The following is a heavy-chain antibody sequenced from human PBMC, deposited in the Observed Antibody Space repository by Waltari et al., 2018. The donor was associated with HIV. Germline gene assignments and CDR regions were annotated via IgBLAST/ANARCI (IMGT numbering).Heavy chain of an antibody. CDR3: ARDYSGTYADFDY. D-gene: IGHD1-26*01. Sequence: EVQLVESGGGLVQPGGSLRLSCAASGFTFSSYSMNWVRPAPGKGLGWVSYISSSGSTRYYADSVRGRFTISRDNAKNSLYLQLNSLRAEDTAVYYCARDYSGTYADFDYWGQGTLVTVSS. CDR2: ISSSGSTR. J-gene: IGHJ4*02. CDR1: GFTFSSYS. V-gene: IGHV3-48*01.